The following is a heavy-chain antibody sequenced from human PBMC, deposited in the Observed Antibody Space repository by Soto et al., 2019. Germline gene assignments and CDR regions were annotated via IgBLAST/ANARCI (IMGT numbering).Heavy chain of an antibody. CDR3: ARLGGYCTTSCYGYYAMDV. Sequence: SETLSLTCAVYGGSFSGYYCSWIRQPPGKGLEWIGEINYSGSTNYNPSLKSRVTISVDTSKNQFSLKLSSVTAADTAVYYCARLGGYCTTSCYGYYAMDVWGQGTTVTVSS. D-gene: IGHD2-8*01. CDR2: INYSGST. J-gene: IGHJ6*02. V-gene: IGHV4-34*01. CDR1: GGSFSGYY.